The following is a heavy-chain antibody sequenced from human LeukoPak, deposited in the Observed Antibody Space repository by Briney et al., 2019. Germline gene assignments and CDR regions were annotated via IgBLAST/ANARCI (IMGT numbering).Heavy chain of an antibody. CDR2: FDPEDGET. D-gene: IGHD3-16*02. CDR1: GYTLTELS. Sequence: ASVKVSCEVSGYTLTELSMHWVRQAPGKGLEWMGGFDPEDGETIYAQKFQGRVTMTEDTSTDTAYMELSSLRSEDTAVYYCATDLVMITFGGVIVTGDYWGQGTLVTVSS. CDR3: ATDLVMITFGGVIVTGDY. V-gene: IGHV1-24*01. J-gene: IGHJ4*02.